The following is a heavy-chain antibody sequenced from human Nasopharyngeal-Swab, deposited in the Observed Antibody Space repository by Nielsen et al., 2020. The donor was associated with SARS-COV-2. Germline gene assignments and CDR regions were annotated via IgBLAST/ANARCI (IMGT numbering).Heavy chain of an antibody. CDR2: IKQDGSEK. J-gene: IGHJ4*02. CDR1: GFTFSSYG. CDR3: ARVGYGGPFDY. D-gene: IGHD4-23*01. V-gene: IGHV3-7*01. Sequence: GRSLRLSCVASGFTFSSYGMNWVRQAPGKGLEWVANIKQDGSEKYYVDSVKGRFTISRDNAKNSLYLQMNSLRAEDTAVYYCARVGYGGPFDYWGQGTLVTVSS.